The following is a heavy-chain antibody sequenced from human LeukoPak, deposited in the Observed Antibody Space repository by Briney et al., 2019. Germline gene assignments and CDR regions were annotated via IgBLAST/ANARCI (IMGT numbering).Heavy chain of an antibody. Sequence: SETLSLTCTVTSGSISGHYWSWIRQPAGKEMQWIGRLYPSGATNYNPSLKSRVTMSIDTSKKEFTLKLTSVTAADTAVYYCARDQYFDFWSSTATPYYFDYWGQGTLVTVSS. CDR2: LYPSGAT. V-gene: IGHV4-4*07. J-gene: IGHJ4*02. D-gene: IGHD3-3*01. CDR3: ARDQYFDFWSSTATPYYFDY. CDR1: SGSISGHY.